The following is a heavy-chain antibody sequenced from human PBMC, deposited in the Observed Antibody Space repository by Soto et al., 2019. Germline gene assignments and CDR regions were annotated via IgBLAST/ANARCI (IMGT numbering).Heavy chain of an antibody. D-gene: IGHD3-3*01. J-gene: IGHJ6*02. V-gene: IGHV1-69*01. CDR2: IIPIFGTA. CDR3: ARGVSNYDFWSGYYYYGMDV. Sequence: VELSSKARGVTFSSKAIRWVRHSPGQGLEWMGGIIPIFGTANYAQKFQGRVTITADESTSTAYMELSSLRSEDTAVYYCARGVSNYDFWSGYYYYGMDVWGQGTTVTVSS. CDR1: GVTFSSKA.